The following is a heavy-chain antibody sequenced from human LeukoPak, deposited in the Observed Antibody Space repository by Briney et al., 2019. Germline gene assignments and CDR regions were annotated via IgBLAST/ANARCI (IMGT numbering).Heavy chain of an antibody. CDR1: GFTFSSYC. CDR2: IRRDSSYI. Sequence: PGGSLRLSCAASGFTFSSYCMNWVRQAPGKGLEWVSSIRRDSSYIYYVDSVKGRFTISRDNAKNSLYLQMNSLRAEDTAVYYCARDLGYYYDSSGPWGQGTMVTVSS. J-gene: IGHJ4*02. D-gene: IGHD3-22*01. V-gene: IGHV3-21*01. CDR3: ARDLGYYYDSSGP.